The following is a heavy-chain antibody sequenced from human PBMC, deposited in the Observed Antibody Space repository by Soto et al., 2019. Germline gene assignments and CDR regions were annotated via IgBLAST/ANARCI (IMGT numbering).Heavy chain of an antibody. Sequence: SETLSLTCTVSGGSISSYYWSWIRQPPGKGLEWIGYIYYSGSTNYNPSLKSRVTISVDTSKNQFSLKLSSVTAADTAVYYCARVGYYGSGSYHYGMDVWGQGTTVTVSS. D-gene: IGHD3-10*01. CDR3: ARVGYYGSGSYHYGMDV. CDR1: GGSISSYY. J-gene: IGHJ6*02. V-gene: IGHV4-59*01. CDR2: IYYSGST.